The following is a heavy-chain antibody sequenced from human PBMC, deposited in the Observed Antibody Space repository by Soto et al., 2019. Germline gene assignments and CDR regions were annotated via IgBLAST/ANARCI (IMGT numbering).Heavy chain of an antibody. Sequence: PGGSLRLSCAASGFTFSSYAMHWVRQAPGKGLEWVAVISYDGSNKYYADSVKGRFTISRDNSKNTLYLQMNSLRAEDTAVYYCARDRSARYCDSKLSTGRYYGMDVWGQGTTVTVSS. CDR1: GFTFSSYA. D-gene: IGHD3-22*01. V-gene: IGHV3-30-3*01. J-gene: IGHJ6*02. CDR2: ISYDGSNK. CDR3: ARDRSARYCDSKLSTGRYYGMDV.